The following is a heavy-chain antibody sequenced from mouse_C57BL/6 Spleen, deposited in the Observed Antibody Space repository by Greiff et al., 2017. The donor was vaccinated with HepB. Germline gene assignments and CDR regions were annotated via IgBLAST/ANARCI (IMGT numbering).Heavy chain of an antibody. CDR3: GPYDGYHGWFDY. V-gene: IGHV1-64*01. J-gene: IGHJ3*01. CDR2: IHPNSGST. D-gene: IGHD2-3*01. Sequence: QVQLQQSGAELVKPGASVKLSCKASGYTFTSYWMHWVKQRPGQGLEWIGMIHPNSGSTNYNEKFKSKATLTVDKSSSTAYMQLSSLTSEDSAVYYGGPYDGYHGWFDYWGQGTLVTVSA. CDR1: GYTFTSYW.